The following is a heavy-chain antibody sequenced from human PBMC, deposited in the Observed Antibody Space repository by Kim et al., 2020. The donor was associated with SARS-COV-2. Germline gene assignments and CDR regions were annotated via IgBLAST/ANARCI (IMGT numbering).Heavy chain of an antibody. J-gene: IGHJ1*01. CDR3: ATVVFYYDAGYFKN. D-gene: IGHD3-22*01. Sequence: TDSVKGRIIISRDHSKTTLYLQMNSLRAEETAVYYCATVVFYYDAGYFKNWGQGTLVIVSS. V-gene: IGHV3-66*01.